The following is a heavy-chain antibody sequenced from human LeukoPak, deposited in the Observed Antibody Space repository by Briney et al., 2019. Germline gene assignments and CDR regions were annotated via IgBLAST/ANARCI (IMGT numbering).Heavy chain of an antibody. CDR2: IYYSGSA. CDR1: GGSISSYY. V-gene: IGHV4-59*05. CDR3: ARQVGYFYYYMDV. Sequence: SETLSLTCTVSGGSISSYYWSWIRQPPGKGLEWIGSIYYSGSAFYNPSLKSLVAISVDTSKNHFSLKLSSVTAADTAVYYCARQVGYFYYYMDVWGKGTTVTVSS. J-gene: IGHJ6*03. D-gene: IGHD1-26*01.